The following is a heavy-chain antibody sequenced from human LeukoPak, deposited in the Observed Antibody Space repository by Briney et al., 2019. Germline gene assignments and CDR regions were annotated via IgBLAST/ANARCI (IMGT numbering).Heavy chain of an antibody. CDR2: IYPGDSDT. J-gene: IGHJ5*02. D-gene: IGHD5-24*01. CDR3: ARPRDGYNSWFDP. V-gene: IGHV5-51*01. CDR1: GYSFNSYW. Sequence: GESLKISCKGSGYSFNSYWIGWVRQMPGKGLEWMGIIYPGDSDTRYSPSFQGQVTISADKSISTAYLQWSSPKASDTAMYYCARPRDGYNSWFDPWGQGTLVTVSS.